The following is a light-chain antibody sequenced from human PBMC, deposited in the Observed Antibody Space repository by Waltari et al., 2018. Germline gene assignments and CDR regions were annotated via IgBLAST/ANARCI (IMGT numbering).Light chain of an antibody. CDR3: QQSDSLPLT. V-gene: IGKV3-11*01. CDR2: DTS. CDR1: QSVRSD. Sequence: EIVLTQSPATLSLSPGERATLSCWASQSVRSDIAWYQQKPGQAPRLLIYDTSYRAPGIPARFSGSGSGTDFTLTISSLEPEDFATYYCQQSDSLPLTFGGGTKVEIK. J-gene: IGKJ4*01.